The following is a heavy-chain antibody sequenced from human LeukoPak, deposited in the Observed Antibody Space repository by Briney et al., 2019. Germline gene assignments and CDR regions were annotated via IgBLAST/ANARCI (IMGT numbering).Heavy chain of an antibody. D-gene: IGHD3-3*01. CDR1: GFTFSSYS. CDR2: ISSSSSTI. J-gene: IGHJ4*02. CDR3: ARVGPYAGFLEWLGDY. Sequence: GGSLRLSCAASGFTFSSYSMNWVRQAPGKGLEWVSYISSSSSTIYYADSVKGRFTISRDNAKNSLYLQMNSLRAEDTAVYYCARVGPYAGFLEWLGDYWGQGTLVTVSS. V-gene: IGHV3-48*01.